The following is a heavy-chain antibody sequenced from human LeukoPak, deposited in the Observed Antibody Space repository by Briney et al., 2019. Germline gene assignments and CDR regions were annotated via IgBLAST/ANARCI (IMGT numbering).Heavy chain of an antibody. CDR1: GGSISSGGYY. CDR3: ARGTGSGYSGYDYAFDI. D-gene: IGHD5-12*01. CDR2: IYYSGST. J-gene: IGHJ3*02. V-gene: IGHV4-31*03. Sequence: SETLSLTCTVSGGSISSGGYYWSWIRQHPGKGLEWIGYIYYSGSTYYNPSLKSRVTISVDTSKDQFSLKLSSVTAADTAVYYCARGTGSGYSGYDYAFDIWGQGTMVTVSS.